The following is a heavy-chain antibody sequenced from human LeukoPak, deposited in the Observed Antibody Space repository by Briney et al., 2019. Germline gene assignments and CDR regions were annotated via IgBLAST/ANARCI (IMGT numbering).Heavy chain of an antibody. CDR1: GGSISSYY. CDR3: ARSGDYGYGMDV. V-gene: IGHV4-59*01. D-gene: IGHD4-17*01. J-gene: IGHJ6*02. Sequence: PSETLSLTCTVSGGSISSYYWSWIRQPPGKXXEWIGYIYYSGSTNYNPSLKSRVTISVDTSKNQFSLKLSSVTAADTAVYYCARSGDYGYGMDVWGQGTTVTVSS. CDR2: IYYSGST.